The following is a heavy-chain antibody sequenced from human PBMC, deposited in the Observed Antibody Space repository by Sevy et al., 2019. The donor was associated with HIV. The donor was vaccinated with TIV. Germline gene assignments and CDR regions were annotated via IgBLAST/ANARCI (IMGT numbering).Heavy chain of an antibody. Sequence: GGSLRLSCAGSGFTFSNYWMSWVRQAPGKGLEWVANIKRGGSEKYYVADVKGRFTISRDNAKTSLYLKMKGLRVEDTAVYYCARDCSSASCLWGMDVWGQGTMVTVSS. CDR2: IKRGGSEK. V-gene: IGHV3-7*03. CDR3: ARDCSSASCLWGMDV. D-gene: IGHD2-2*01. CDR1: GFTFSNYW. J-gene: IGHJ6*02.